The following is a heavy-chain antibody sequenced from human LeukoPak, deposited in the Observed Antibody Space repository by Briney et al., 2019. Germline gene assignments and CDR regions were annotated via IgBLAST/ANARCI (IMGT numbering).Heavy chain of an antibody. CDR3: ARDKIGVVRTAFDI. J-gene: IGHJ3*02. Sequence: PGGSLRLSCAASGFTVSSNYMSWVRQAPGKGLEWVSVIYSGGSTYYADSVEGRFTISRDNSKNTLYLQMNSLRAEDTAVYYYARDKIGVVRTAFDIWGQGTMVTVSS. CDR1: GFTVSSNY. V-gene: IGHV3-66*02. CDR2: IYSGGST. D-gene: IGHD3-3*01.